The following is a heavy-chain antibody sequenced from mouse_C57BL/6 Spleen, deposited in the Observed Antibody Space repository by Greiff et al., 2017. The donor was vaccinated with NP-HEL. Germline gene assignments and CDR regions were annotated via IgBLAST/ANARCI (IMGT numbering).Heavy chain of an antibody. Sequence: DVKLVESGGGLVKPGGSLKLSCAASGFTFSDYGMHWVRQAPEKGLEWVAYISSGSSTIYYADPVKGRFTISRDNAKNTLFLQMTSLRSEDTAMYYCARSDYFDYWGQGTTLTVSS. V-gene: IGHV5-17*01. CDR3: ARSDYFDY. CDR2: ISSGSSTI. CDR1: GFTFSDYG. J-gene: IGHJ2*01.